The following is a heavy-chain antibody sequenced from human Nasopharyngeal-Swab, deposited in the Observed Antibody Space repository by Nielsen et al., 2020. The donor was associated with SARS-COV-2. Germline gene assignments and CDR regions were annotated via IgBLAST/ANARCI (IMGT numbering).Heavy chain of an antibody. CDR1: GYSFTSYW. Sequence: GESLKISCKVSGYSFTSYWIGWVRQMPGKGLEWMGILYPVDSDTRYSPSFQGQVTISADKSISTAYLQWSSLKASDTAMYHCARGLIAAAGIFDYWGQGTLVTVSS. CDR2: LYPVDSDT. V-gene: IGHV5-51*01. J-gene: IGHJ4*02. D-gene: IGHD6-13*01. CDR3: ARGLIAAAGIFDY.